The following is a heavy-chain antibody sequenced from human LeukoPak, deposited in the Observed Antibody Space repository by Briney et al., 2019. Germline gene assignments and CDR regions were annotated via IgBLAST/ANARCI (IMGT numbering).Heavy chain of an antibody. CDR2: ISGSGSGGST. D-gene: IGHD4-17*01. CDR1: GFTFSSSA. CDR3: AKVHWKFTVTTPFLDYYYMDV. J-gene: IGHJ6*03. V-gene: IGHV3-23*01. Sequence: AGGSLRLSCAASGFTFSSSAMSWVRQAPGKGLEWVSSISGSGSGGSTYYADSVEGRFTISRDNSKNTLYLQMNRLRAEDTAVYYCAKVHWKFTVTTPFLDYYYMDVWGKGTTVTVSS.